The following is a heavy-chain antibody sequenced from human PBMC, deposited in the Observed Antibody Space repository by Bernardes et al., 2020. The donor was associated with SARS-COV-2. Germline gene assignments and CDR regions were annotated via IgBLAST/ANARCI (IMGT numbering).Heavy chain of an antibody. D-gene: IGHD2-2*01. CDR1: GYTFTSYG. CDR2: ISAYNGNT. J-gene: IGHJ6*02. CDR3: ARDSSEYCSSTSCYYYYYGMDV. V-gene: IGHV1-18*04. Sequence: ASVKVSCKASGYTFTSYGISWVRQAPGQGLEWMGWISAYNGNTNYAQKLQDRVTMTTDTSTSTAYMELRSLRSDDTAVYYCARDSSEYCSSTSCYYYYYGMDVWGQGTTVTVSS.